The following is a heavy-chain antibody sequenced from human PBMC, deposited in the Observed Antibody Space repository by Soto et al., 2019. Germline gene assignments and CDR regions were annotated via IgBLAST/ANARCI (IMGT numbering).Heavy chain of an antibody. Sequence: SETLSLTCTVSGDSSVSSSSYYWGWIRQPPGKGLEWIGSIYYTGNTFYSPSFRSRLTISVDTSKSQFSLKLRSVTTADTATYYCASEVSSTDGMDVWGQGTTVTVSS. CDR3: ASEVSSTDGMDV. CDR2: IYYTGNT. J-gene: IGHJ6*02. CDR1: GDSSVSSSSYY. D-gene: IGHD2-15*01. V-gene: IGHV4-39*01.